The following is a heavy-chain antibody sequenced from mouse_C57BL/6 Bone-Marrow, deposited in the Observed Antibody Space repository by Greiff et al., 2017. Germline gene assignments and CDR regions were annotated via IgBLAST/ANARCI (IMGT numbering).Heavy chain of an antibody. Sequence: VKLVESGPELVKPRASVKLSCKASGYTFTSYDINWVKQRPGQGLEWIGWISPRDGSTKYNEKFKGKATLTVDTSSSTAYMELHSLTSEDSAVYFCERDYGSSYWYFDVWGTGTTVTVSS. CDR2: ISPRDGST. CDR1: GYTFTSYD. V-gene: IGHV1-85*01. J-gene: IGHJ1*03. CDR3: ERDYGSSYWYFDV. D-gene: IGHD1-1*01.